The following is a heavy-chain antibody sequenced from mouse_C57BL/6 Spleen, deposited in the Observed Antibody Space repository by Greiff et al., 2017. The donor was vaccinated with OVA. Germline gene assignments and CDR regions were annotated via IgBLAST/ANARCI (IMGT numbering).Heavy chain of an antibody. J-gene: IGHJ1*03. CDR2: INPNNGGT. CDR1: GYTFTDYN. CDR3: ARSGGITTVVATDWYFDV. Sequence: EVQLQQSGPELVKPGASVKIPCKASGYTFTDYNMDWVKQSHGKSLEWIGDINPNNGGTIYNQKFKGKATLTVDKSSSTAYMELRSLTSEDTAVYYCARSGGITTVVATDWYFDVWGTGTTVTVSS. D-gene: IGHD1-1*01. V-gene: IGHV1-18*01.